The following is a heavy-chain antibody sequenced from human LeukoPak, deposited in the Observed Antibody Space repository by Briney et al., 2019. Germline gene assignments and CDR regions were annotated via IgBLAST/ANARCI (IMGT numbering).Heavy chain of an antibody. CDR2: INPKGGGT. V-gene: IGHV1-2*02. Sequence: ASVKVSCKASGYTFTGYYMHWVRQAPGKGLEWMGGINPKGGGTSYAQKFQGRVTMTRDTSTSTAYIELSRLRSDATAVYYCARVTMDCSGGSCNFQSVIDPWGQGTLVTVSS. CDR3: ARVTMDCSGGSCNFQSVIDP. D-gene: IGHD2-15*01. CDR1: GYTFTGYY. J-gene: IGHJ5*02.